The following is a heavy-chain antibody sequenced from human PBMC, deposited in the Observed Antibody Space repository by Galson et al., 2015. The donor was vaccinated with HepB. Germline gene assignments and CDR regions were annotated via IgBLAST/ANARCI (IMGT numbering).Heavy chain of an antibody. D-gene: IGHD3-22*01. CDR2: IIPIFGTA. J-gene: IGHJ6*03. Sequence: SVKVSCKASGGTFSSYAISWVRQAPGQGLEWMGGIIPIFGTANYAQKFQGRVTITADESTSTAYMELSSLRSEDTAVYYCAQSEVVIHYYYYMDVWGKGTTVTVSS. CDR1: GGTFSSYA. CDR3: AQSEVVIHYYYYMDV. V-gene: IGHV1-69*13.